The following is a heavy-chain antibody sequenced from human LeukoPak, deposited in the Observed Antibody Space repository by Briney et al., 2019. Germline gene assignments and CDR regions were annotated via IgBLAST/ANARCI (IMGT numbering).Heavy chain of an antibody. D-gene: IGHD6-19*01. Sequence: KPSETLSLTCTVSGGSISSSNYYWGWIRQPPGKGLEWIASIYYSGSTYYNPSLKSRVTISVDTSKNQFSLKLSSVTAADTAVYYRARRSSSGWTFDYWGQGTLVTVSS. CDR2: IYYSGST. J-gene: IGHJ4*02. V-gene: IGHV4-39*01. CDR1: GGSISSSNYY. CDR3: ARRSSSGWTFDY.